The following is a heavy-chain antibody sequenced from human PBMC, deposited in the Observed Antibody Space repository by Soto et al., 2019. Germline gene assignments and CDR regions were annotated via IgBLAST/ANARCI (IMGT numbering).Heavy chain of an antibody. CDR3: AKGSYYDSSGYYYFFHY. CDR2: ISYDGSNK. D-gene: IGHD3-22*01. Sequence: AGGSLRLSCAASGFTFSSYGMHWVRQAPGKGLEWVAVISYDGSNKYYADSVKGRFTISRDNSKNTLHLQMNSLRAEDTAVYYCAKGSYYDSSGYYYFFHYWGQGTLVTVSS. J-gene: IGHJ4*02. CDR1: GFTFSSYG. V-gene: IGHV3-30*18.